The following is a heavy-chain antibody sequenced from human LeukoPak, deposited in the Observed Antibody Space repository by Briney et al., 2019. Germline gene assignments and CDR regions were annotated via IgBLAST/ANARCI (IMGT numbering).Heavy chain of an antibody. CDR1: GFSLTTSGVA. CDR2: IYRDNDK. J-gene: IGHJ4*02. D-gene: IGHD2-8*01. V-gene: IGHV2-5*02. Sequence: SGPTLVEPTQTLTLTCTFSGFSLTTSGVAVGWIRQPPGKALEWLALIYRDNDKRYRPSLKSRLTITKDTSKNLVVLTMTDMDPVDTATYYCAHAPIVLMPPWRYYFDYWGQGILVTVSS. CDR3: AHAPIVLMPPWRYYFDY.